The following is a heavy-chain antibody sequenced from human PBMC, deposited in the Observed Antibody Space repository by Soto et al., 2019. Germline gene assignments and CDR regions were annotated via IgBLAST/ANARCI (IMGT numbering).Heavy chain of an antibody. CDR1: GFTFSNAW. CDR2: IKTKTEDGTT. D-gene: IGHD6-19*01. V-gene: IGHV3-15*01. J-gene: IGHJ6*02. CDR3: GAVAGTSSGMDV. Sequence: GGSLRLSCAASGFTFSNAWLSWVRQVPVKGLEWVGRIKTKTEDGTTDYAAPVKGRFTISRDDSKNTVYLQMNSLKTEATAVYYWGAVAGTSSGMDVGGQGTKGTVSS.